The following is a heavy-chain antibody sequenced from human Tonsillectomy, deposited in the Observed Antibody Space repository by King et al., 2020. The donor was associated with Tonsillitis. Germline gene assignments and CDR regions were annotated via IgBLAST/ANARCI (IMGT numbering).Heavy chain of an antibody. D-gene: IGHD3-10*01. V-gene: IGHV3-23*04. Sequence: VQLVESGGGLVQPGGSLRLSCAASGFTFSSYAMSWVRQAPGQGPEWVSAISGSGDNTYYADSVKGRFTISRDNSKNTMYLQMNSVRAEDMAVYSCAKGQSDSGRYANRPDDFWGQGTLVTVSS. J-gene: IGHJ4*02. CDR3: AKGQSDSGRYANRPDDF. CDR2: ISGSGDNT. CDR1: GFTFSSYA.